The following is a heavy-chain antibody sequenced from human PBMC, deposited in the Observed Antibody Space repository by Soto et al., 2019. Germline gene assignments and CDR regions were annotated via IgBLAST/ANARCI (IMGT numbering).Heavy chain of an antibody. Sequence: RASVKVSCKASGYTFTGYYMHWVRQAPGQGLEWMGWINPNSGGTNYAQKFQGRVTMTRDTSISTAYMELSRLRSDDTAVYYCARDETYYDILTGNNWFDPWGQGTLVTVSS. CDR3: ARDETYYDILTGNNWFDP. J-gene: IGHJ5*02. CDR1: GYTFTGYY. D-gene: IGHD3-9*01. V-gene: IGHV1-2*02. CDR2: INPNSGGT.